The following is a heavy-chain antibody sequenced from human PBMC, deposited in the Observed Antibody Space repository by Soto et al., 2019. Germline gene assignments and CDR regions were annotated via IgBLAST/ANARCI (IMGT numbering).Heavy chain of an antibody. D-gene: IGHD3-10*01. CDR1: GGSISRYY. Sequence: QVQLQESGPGLVKPSETLSLTCTVSGGSISRYYWSWIRQPPGKGLEWIGFVYNSGSTYYNPSLTSRVTISVDTSKNQFSLKLSSVSAAATAVYYCASMGYYYGSGSYPLDYWGQGTLVTVSS. J-gene: IGHJ4*02. V-gene: IGHV4-4*08. CDR3: ASMGYYYGSGSYPLDY. CDR2: VYNSGST.